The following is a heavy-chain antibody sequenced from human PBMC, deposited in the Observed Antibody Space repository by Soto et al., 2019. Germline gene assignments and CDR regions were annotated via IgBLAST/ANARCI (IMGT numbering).Heavy chain of an antibody. CDR1: GGSISSSSYY. D-gene: IGHD6-6*01. Sequence: SETLSLTXTVCGGSISSSSYYWGWIRQPPGKGLEWIGSIYYSGSTYYNPSLKSRVTISVDTSKNQFSLKLSSVTAADTAVYYCARAVYSSSPDSFDYWGQGTLVTVSS. CDR2: IYYSGST. V-gene: IGHV4-39*01. J-gene: IGHJ4*02. CDR3: ARAVYSSSPDSFDY.